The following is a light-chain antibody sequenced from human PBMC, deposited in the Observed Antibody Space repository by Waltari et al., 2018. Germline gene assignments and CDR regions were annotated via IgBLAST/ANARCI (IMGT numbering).Light chain of an antibody. CDR2: GAS. CDR3: QHYVSLPAT. V-gene: IGKV3-20*01. Sequence: EIVLTQSPGTLSLSPGERATLSCRTSQSVSRTLAWYQQKPGQAPRLLIQGASTRATGSPERFSGGGSGTDFSLTISRLEPEDFAVYYCQHYVSLPATFGQGTKVEIK. CDR1: QSVSRT. J-gene: IGKJ1*01.